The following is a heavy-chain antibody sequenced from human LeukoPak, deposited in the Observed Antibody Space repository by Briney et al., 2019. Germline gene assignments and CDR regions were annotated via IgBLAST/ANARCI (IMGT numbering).Heavy chain of an antibody. D-gene: IGHD3-3*01. J-gene: IGHJ4*02. Sequence: ASVKVSCKASGYTFTSYDINWVRQATGQGLEWMGWMNPNSGNTGYAQKFQGRVTMTRNTSISTAYMELSSLRSEDTAVYYCARGCYDFWSGYYTGGEDFDYWGQGTLVTVSS. CDR3: ARGCYDFWSGYYTGGEDFDY. CDR1: GYTFTSYD. CDR2: MNPNSGNT. V-gene: IGHV1-8*01.